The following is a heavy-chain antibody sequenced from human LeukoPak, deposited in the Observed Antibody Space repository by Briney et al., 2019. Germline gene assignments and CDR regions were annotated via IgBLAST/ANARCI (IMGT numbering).Heavy chain of an antibody. Sequence: GGSLRLSCAASGFTFSSYSMNWVRQAPGKGLEWVSSISSSSSYIYYADSVKGRFTISRDNAKNSLYLQMNSLRAEDTAVYYCARVNGYCSGGSCYSGAFDIWGQGTMVTVSS. D-gene: IGHD2-15*01. CDR2: ISSSSSYI. CDR1: GFTFSSYS. CDR3: ARVNGYCSGGSCYSGAFDI. J-gene: IGHJ3*02. V-gene: IGHV3-21*01.